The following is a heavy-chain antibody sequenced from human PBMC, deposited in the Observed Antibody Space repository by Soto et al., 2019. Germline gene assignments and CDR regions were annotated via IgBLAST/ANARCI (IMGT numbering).Heavy chain of an antibody. J-gene: IGHJ5*01. CDR2: IYTSGST. Sequence: SETLSLTCTVSGGSISSYYWSWIRQPAGKGLEWIGRIYTSGSTNYNPSLKSRVTMSVDTSKNQFSLKRSSVTAADTAVYYWARERRTGPYFGGGPAPQRWFDSWGQGTLVTVSS. CDR3: ARERRTGPYFGGGPAPQRWFDS. CDR1: GGSISSYY. V-gene: IGHV4-4*07. D-gene: IGHD3-3*01.